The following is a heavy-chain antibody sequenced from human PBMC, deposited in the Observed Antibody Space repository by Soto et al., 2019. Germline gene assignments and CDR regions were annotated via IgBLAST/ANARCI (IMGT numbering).Heavy chain of an antibody. CDR2: TYYRSKWYN. CDR3: ARDVVGSRWYFDV. D-gene: IGHD2-21*01. V-gene: IGHV6-1*01. CDR1: GDSVSSKSST. Sequence: SQTLSLTCAISGDSVSSKSSTWNWIRLSPSRGLEWLGRTYYRSKWYNDSAVSVKSRITINPDTSKNQFFLDLKSVTPEDTAVYYCARDVVGSRWYFDVWGRGILVTVSS. J-gene: IGHJ2*01.